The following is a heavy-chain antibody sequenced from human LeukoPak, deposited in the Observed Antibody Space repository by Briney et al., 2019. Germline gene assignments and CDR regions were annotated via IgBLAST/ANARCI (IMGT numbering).Heavy chain of an antibody. J-gene: IGHJ4*02. CDR2: IDHRGST. D-gene: IGHD1-14*01. Sequence: SETLSLTCAVYGGSFSTYYWSWIRQPPGKGLEWIGEIDHRGSTNYNPSLKSRVTISVDTSKNQFSLKLSSVTAADTAVYYCASRTHWGQGTLVTVSS. CDR3: ASRTH. CDR1: GGSFSTYY. V-gene: IGHV4-34*01.